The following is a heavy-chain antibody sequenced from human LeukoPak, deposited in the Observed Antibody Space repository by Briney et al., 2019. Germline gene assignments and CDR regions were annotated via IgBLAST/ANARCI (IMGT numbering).Heavy chain of an antibody. J-gene: IGHJ4*02. CDR3: ARGRDGYFDY. D-gene: IGHD5-24*01. Sequence: PSETLSLTXTVSGGSISSYYWSWVRQPAGRGREWIGRIYTSGSTNYNPSLKSRVTMSVDTSKNQFSLKLSSVTAADTAVYYCARGRDGYFDYWGQGTLVTVSS. V-gene: IGHV4-4*07. CDR2: IYTSGST. CDR1: GGSISSYY.